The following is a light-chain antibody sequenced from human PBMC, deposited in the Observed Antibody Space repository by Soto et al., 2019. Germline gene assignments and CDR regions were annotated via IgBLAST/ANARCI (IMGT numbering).Light chain of an antibody. Sequence: EIVMTQSPATLSVSPGERATLSCRASQSVRSNLAWYHQKPGQAPRLLIYGASTRATGIPARFSGSGSGTEFTLTISSLQSEDFAVYYCQHYVTSLTTFGQGTKVEVK. CDR1: QSVRSN. CDR2: GAS. V-gene: IGKV3-15*01. J-gene: IGKJ1*01. CDR3: QHYVTSLTT.